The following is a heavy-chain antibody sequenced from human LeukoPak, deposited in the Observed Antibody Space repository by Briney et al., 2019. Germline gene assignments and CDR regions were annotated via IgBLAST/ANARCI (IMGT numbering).Heavy chain of an antibody. CDR3: ARDRSGDGRRGRFDY. CDR2: VKEDSKEK. D-gene: IGHD6-25*01. CDR1: GFTFDSYW. V-gene: IGHV3-7*03. Sequence: GGSLRLSCEATGFTFDSYWMSWVRQAPGKGLEWVANVKEDSKEKYYVDSVEGRFTISRDNTKNSLCLQMNSLRAEDTAMYYCARDRSGDGRRGRFDYWGRGALVTVSS. J-gene: IGHJ4*02.